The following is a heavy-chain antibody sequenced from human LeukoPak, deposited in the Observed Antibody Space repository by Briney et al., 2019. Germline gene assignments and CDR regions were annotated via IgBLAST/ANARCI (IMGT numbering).Heavy chain of an antibody. D-gene: IGHD3-9*01. CDR2: IHYSGST. Sequence: SETLSLTCTVSGGSISGSYWSWIRQPPGKGLEWIGYIHYSGSTDYNPSLKSRVTISADTSKNQFSLNLSSVTAADTAVYYGPRFHISTGSFDFWGQGTLVTVSS. J-gene: IGHJ4*02. CDR1: GGSISGSY. V-gene: IGHV4-59*01. CDR3: PRFHISTGSFDF.